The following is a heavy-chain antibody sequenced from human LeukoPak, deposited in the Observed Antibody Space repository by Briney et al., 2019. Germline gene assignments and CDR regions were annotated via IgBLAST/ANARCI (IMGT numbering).Heavy chain of an antibody. J-gene: IGHJ4*02. D-gene: IGHD3-3*01. V-gene: IGHV1-69*04. Sequence: EASVKVSCKASGGTFSSYAISWVRQAPGQGLERMGRIIPILGIANYAQKFQGRVTITADKSTSTAYMELSSLRSEDTAVYYCARAGGTYDFWSGYYSDYWGQGTLVTVSS. CDR1: GGTFSSYA. CDR3: ARAGGTYDFWSGYYSDY. CDR2: IIPILGIA.